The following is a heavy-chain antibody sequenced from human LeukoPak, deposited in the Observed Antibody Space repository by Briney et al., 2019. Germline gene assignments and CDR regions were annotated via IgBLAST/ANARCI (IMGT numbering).Heavy chain of an antibody. CDR3: ARGYSYGPTFDY. CDR2: IYYSGST. D-gene: IGHD5-18*01. J-gene: IGHJ4*02. V-gene: IGHV4-39*07. CDR1: GGSISSSSYY. Sequence: SETLSLTCTVSGGSISSSSYYWGWIRQPPGKGLEWIGSIYYSGSTYYNPSLKSRVTISVDTSKNQFSLKLSSVTAADTAVYYCARGYSYGPTFDYWGQGTQVTVSS.